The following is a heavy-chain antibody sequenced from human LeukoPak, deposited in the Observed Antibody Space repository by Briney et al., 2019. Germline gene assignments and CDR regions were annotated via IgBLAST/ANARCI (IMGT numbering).Heavy chain of an antibody. CDR2: IYTSGTT. V-gene: IGHV4-4*07. Sequence: SETLSLTCTVSDVSISTYYWKWIRQPAGKGLEWIGRIYTSGTTNYSPSLKSRITMSVGTSNNQFSLNLSSVTAAETAVYYCARARSPNIAVAGACFDYWGQGILVTVSS. J-gene: IGHJ4*02. CDR1: DVSISTYY. D-gene: IGHD6-19*01. CDR3: ARARSPNIAVAGACFDY.